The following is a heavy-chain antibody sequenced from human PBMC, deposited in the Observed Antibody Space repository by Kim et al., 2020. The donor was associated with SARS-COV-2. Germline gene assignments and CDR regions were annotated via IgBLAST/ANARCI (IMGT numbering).Heavy chain of an antibody. Sequence: ASVKVSCKASGYTFTSYAMNWVRQAPGQGLEWMGWINTNTGNPTYAQGFTGRFVFSLDTSVSTAYLQISSLKAEATAVYYCATASHCSGGSCYPELDYWGQGTLGTGSS. V-gene: IGHV7-4-1*02. D-gene: IGHD2-15*01. CDR3: ATASHCSGGSCYPELDY. J-gene: IGHJ4*02. CDR1: GYTFTSYA. CDR2: INTNTGNP.